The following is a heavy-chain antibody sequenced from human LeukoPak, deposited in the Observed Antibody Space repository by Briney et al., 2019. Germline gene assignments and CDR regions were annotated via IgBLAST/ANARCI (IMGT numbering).Heavy chain of an antibody. D-gene: IGHD4-23*01. CDR3: ARPSSRWSARAFDY. V-gene: IGHV5-51*01. CDR1: GYSFTGYW. J-gene: IGHJ4*02. Sequence: PGESLKISCKGSGYSFTGYWIGWVRQMPGKGLEWMGIIYRGDSDTRYSPSFQGQVTISADKSISTAYLQWSSLKASDTAMYYCARPSSRWSARAFDYWGQGTLVTVSS. CDR2: IYRGDSDT.